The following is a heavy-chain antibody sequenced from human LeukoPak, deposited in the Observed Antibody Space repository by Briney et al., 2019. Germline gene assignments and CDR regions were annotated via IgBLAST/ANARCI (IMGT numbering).Heavy chain of an antibody. J-gene: IGHJ4*02. CDR3: AKGESKDYLNYFDYLNYFDH. CDR1: GFTFSNHA. Sequence: GGSLRLSCAASGFTFSNHAMSWVRQAPGKGLEWVSTINISGGSTFYADSVKGRFTISRDNSKNILYLQMNSLRAEDTAVYYCAKGESKDYLNYFDYLNYFDHWGQGALVTVSS. CDR2: INISGGST. V-gene: IGHV3-23*01. D-gene: IGHD2/OR15-2a*01.